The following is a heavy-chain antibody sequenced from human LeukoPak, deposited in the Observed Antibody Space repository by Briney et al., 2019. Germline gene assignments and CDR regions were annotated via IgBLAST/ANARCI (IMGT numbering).Heavy chain of an antibody. CDR3: ARLGIATAPGDY. D-gene: IGHD6-13*01. CDR1: GDSVSSNSVA. V-gene: IGHV6-1*01. CDR2: TYYRSKWYN. J-gene: IGHJ4*02. Sequence: SQTLSLTCAIFGDSVSSNSVAWNWIRQSPSRGLEWLGRTYYRSKWYNDYAVSVKGRITINPDTSKNQFSLQLNSVTPEDSAVYYCARLGIATAPGDYWGQGTLVTVSS.